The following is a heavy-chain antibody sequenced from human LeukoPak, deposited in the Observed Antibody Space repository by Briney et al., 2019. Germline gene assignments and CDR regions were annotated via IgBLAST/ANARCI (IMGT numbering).Heavy chain of an antibody. CDR2: INPNSGGT. Sequence: ASVTVSCKASGYTFTGYYMHWVRQAPGQGLEWMGRINPNSGGTNYAQKFQGRVTMTRDTSISTAYMELSRLRSDDTAVYYCGVVTAIRTFDYWGQGTLVTVSS. CDR3: GVVTAIRTFDY. J-gene: IGHJ4*02. V-gene: IGHV1-2*06. D-gene: IGHD2-21*02. CDR1: GYTFTGYY.